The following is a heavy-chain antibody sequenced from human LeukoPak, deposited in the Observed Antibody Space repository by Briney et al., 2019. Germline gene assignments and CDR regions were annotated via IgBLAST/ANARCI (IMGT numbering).Heavy chain of an antibody. CDR1: GFTFSSYW. CDR3: ARAGYGSGSYSHPIDY. V-gene: IGHV3-7*03. D-gene: IGHD3-10*01. J-gene: IGHJ4*02. CDR2: IKQDGSEK. Sequence: PGGSLRPSCAASGFTFSSYWMSWVRQAPGKGLEWVANIKQDGSEKYYVDSVKGRFTISRDNAKNSLYLQMNSLRAEDTAVYYCARAGYGSGSYSHPIDYWGQGTLVTVSS.